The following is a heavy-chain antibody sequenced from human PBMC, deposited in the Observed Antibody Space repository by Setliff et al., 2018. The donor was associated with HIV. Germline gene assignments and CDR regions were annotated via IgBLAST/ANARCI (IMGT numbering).Heavy chain of an antibody. CDR2: IYHSGST. Sequence: SETLSLTCGVYGGSFRGHYWSWIRQPPGKGLEWIGYIYHSGSTHYNPSLNSRVAFSVDTSKNQFSLKLYSVTVADTAFYYCARADSSSWFFATFDIWGQGTMVTVSS. D-gene: IGHD6-13*01. V-gene: IGHV4-34*01. CDR3: ARADSSSWFFATFDI. J-gene: IGHJ3*02. CDR1: GGSFRGHY.